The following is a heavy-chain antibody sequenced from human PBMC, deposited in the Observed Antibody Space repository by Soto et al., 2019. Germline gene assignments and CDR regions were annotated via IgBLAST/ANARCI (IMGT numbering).Heavy chain of an antibody. Sequence: SGPTLVNPTQTLTLTCTFSGFSLSTSGMCVSWIRQPPGKALEWLALIDWDDDKYYSTSLKTRLTISKDTSKNQVVLTMTNMDPVDTATYSCARINPSTGNHGMDVWGQGTTVTVSS. J-gene: IGHJ6*02. V-gene: IGHV2-70*01. CDR3: ARINPSTGNHGMDV. CDR1: GFSLSTSGMC. CDR2: IDWDDDK.